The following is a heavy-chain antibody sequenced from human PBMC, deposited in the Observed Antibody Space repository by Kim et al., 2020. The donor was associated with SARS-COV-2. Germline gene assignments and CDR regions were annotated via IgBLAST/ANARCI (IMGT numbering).Heavy chain of an antibody. CDR1: GFTFSSYA. Sequence: GGSLRLSCAASGFTFSSYAMHWVRQAPGKGLEWVAAIWDDGSNTYYADSVKGRFTISRDNSKNTLYLQMNSLRAEDTAVYYCAKALPSLAWAGYADDAFDYWGQGTMVTVSS. CDR3: AKALPSLAWAGYADDAFDY. CDR2: IWDDGSNT. J-gene: IGHJ3*01. V-gene: IGHV3-33*06. D-gene: IGHD3-16*01.